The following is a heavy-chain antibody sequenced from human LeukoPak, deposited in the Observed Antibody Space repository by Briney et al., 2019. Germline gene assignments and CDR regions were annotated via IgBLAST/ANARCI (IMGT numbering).Heavy chain of an antibody. Sequence: GGSLRLSCAASGFTFNEYWMSWVRQAPGKGLEWVASIKQDGGEKRYVDSVKGRFTISRDNTENSLYLQMNSLGAEDTALYYCARVRLANTPEFFQHWGQGTLVTVSS. V-gene: IGHV3-7*03. CDR3: ARVRLANTPEFFQH. CDR1: GFTFNEYW. J-gene: IGHJ1*01. CDR2: IKQDGGEK. D-gene: IGHD3-9*01.